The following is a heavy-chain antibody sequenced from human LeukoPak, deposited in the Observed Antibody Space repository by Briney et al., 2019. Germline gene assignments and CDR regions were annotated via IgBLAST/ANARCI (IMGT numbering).Heavy chain of an antibody. CDR2: INHRGST. Sequence: ASETLSLTCAVYGESLSKYYWTWIRQSPGKGLEWVGEINHRGSTNLNPSLKSRVTLSVDTSKYQFSLKLTSVTAADAAVYYCASSVGSTDYWGQGTLVTVSS. D-gene: IGHD1-26*01. CDR3: ASSVGSTDY. J-gene: IGHJ4*02. CDR1: GESLSKYY. V-gene: IGHV4-34*01.